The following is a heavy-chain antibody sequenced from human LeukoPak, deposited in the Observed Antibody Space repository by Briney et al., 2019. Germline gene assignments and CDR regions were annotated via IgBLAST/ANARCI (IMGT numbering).Heavy chain of an antibody. CDR1: GGSFSGYY. V-gene: IGHV4-34*01. CDR2: INHSGST. J-gene: IGHJ3*02. Sequence: PSETLSLTCAVYGGSFSGYYWSWIRQPPGKGLEWIGEINHSGSTNYNPSLKSRVTISVDTSKNQFSLKLSSVTAADTAVYYCAREIVWGSYPNDAFDIWGQGTMVTVSS. CDR3: AREIVWGSYPNDAFDI. D-gene: IGHD3-16*02.